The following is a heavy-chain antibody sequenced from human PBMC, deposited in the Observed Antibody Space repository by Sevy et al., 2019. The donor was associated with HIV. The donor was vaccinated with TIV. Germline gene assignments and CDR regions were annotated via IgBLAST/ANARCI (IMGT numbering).Heavy chain of an antibody. CDR3: SRGGEVVDV. CDR2: TYYRSRWSY. Sequence: SQTLSLTCVISGDSVSSNSAAWNWIRQSPSRGLEWLGRTYYRSRWSYDYAVSMKGRIIINPDTSKNQFSLKLNPGTPDDTAVYYCSRGGEVVDVWGQGTLVTVSS. V-gene: IGHV6-1*01. CDR1: GDSVSSNSAA. J-gene: IGHJ4*02. D-gene: IGHD2-8*02.